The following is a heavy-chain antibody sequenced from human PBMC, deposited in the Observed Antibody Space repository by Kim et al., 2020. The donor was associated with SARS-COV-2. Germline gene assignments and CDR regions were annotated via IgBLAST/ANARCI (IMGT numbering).Heavy chain of an antibody. CDR2: IHSGGST. Sequence: IHSGGSTYYADSVKGRFNISRDNSKNTLYLQKNSLRAEDTAVYYCARDNVWGQGTTVTVSS. J-gene: IGHJ6*02. CDR3: ARDNV. V-gene: IGHV3-66*01.